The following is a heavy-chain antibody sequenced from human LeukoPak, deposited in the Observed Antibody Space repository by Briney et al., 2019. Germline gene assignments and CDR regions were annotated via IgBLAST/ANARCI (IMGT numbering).Heavy chain of an antibody. CDR1: GGSISSYY. Sequence: SETLSLTCTVSGGSISSYYWSWIRQPPGKGLEWIGYICYSGSTNYNPSLKSRVTISVDTSKNQFSLKLSSVTAADTAVYYCARERLVLSFYYGMDVWGQGTTVTVSS. D-gene: IGHD6-6*01. J-gene: IGHJ6*02. CDR2: ICYSGST. V-gene: IGHV4-59*01. CDR3: ARERLVLSFYYGMDV.